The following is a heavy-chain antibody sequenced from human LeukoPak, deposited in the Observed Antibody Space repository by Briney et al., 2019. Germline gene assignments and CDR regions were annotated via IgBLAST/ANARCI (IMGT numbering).Heavy chain of an antibody. CDR2: ISHSGTT. CDR1: GGSFSGFY. V-gene: IGHV4-34*01. D-gene: IGHD1-1*01. CDR3: ARGGTLRHGFDI. Sequence: PSETLSLTCAVYGGSFSGFYWSWIRQPPGKGLEWIGEISHSGTTYYNPSLESRVTVSVDTSKSQFSLRLSSVTAADTAVYYCARGGTLRHGFDIWGQGTMVTVSS. J-gene: IGHJ3*02.